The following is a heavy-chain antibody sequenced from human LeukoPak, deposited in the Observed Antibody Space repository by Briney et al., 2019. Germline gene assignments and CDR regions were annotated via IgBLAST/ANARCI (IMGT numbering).Heavy chain of an antibody. CDR3: ARGAPYRSDWFDP. Sequence: ASVKVSCKASGYTFSSYGISWLRQAPGQGLEWMGWISAYNGNTNYAQKLQGRVTMTTDTSTSTAYMDLRSLRSDDTAVYYCARGAPYRSDWFDPWGQGTLVTVSS. D-gene: IGHD6-19*01. J-gene: IGHJ5*02. V-gene: IGHV1-18*01. CDR1: GYTFSSYG. CDR2: ISAYNGNT.